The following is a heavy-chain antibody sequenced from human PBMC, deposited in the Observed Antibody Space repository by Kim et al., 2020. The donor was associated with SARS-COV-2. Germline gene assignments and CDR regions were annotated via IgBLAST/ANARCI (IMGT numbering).Heavy chain of an antibody. Sequence: SETLSLTCTVSGGSISSYYWSWIRQPPGKGLEWIGYIYYSGSTNYNPSLKSRVTISVDTSKNQFSLKLSSVTAADTAVYYCARGSYYDSSGYYYVSYYYYGMDVWGQGTTVTVSS. CDR3: ARGSYYDSSGYYYVSYYYYGMDV. CDR1: GGSISSYY. CDR2: IYYSGST. J-gene: IGHJ6*02. D-gene: IGHD3-22*01. V-gene: IGHV4-59*13.